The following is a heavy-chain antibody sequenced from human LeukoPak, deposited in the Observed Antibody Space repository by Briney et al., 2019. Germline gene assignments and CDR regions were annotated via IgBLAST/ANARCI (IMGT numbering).Heavy chain of an antibody. CDR2: IYSGGST. Sequence: GGSLRLSCAASGFTVSSNYMSWVRQAPGKGLEWVSVIYSGGSTYYADSVKGRFTISRDNSKNTLYLQMNSLRAEDTAVYYCARVAHGYSSGWYNFDYWGQGILVTVSS. CDR1: GFTVSSNY. D-gene: IGHD6-19*01. J-gene: IGHJ4*02. CDR3: ARVAHGYSSGWYNFDY. V-gene: IGHV3-53*01.